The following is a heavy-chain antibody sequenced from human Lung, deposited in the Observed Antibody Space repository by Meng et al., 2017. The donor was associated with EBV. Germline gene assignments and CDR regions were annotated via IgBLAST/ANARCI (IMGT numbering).Heavy chain of an antibody. CDR1: HFTVTGLW. V-gene: IGHV1-18*01. Sequence: VKPVVGWTRPCPRWKCAGNASHFTVTGLWVGWARQAPGQGLEWMAWLGAHDGDTSHAPRFQGRVTVTADRPTATAYMELCNLRSDDTAVYYCSRGTPGRRYADYWGQGTLVTVSS. CDR3: SRGTPGRRYADY. CDR2: LGAHDGDT. D-gene: IGHD3-10*01. J-gene: IGHJ4*02.